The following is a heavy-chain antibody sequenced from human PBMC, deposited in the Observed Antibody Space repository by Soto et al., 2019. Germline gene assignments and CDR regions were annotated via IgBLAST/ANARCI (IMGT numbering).Heavy chain of an antibody. CDR1: GFTFDDYA. J-gene: IGHJ4*02. CDR2: ISWNSGSI. Sequence: EVQLVESGGGLVQPGRSLRLSCAASGFTFDDYAMHWVRQAPGKGLEWVSGISWNSGSIGYADSVKGRFTISRDNAKNSLYLQMNSLRAEDTALYYCAKDITIFGVDPAIFDYWGQGTLVTVSS. CDR3: AKDITIFGVDPAIFDY. V-gene: IGHV3-9*01. D-gene: IGHD3-3*01.